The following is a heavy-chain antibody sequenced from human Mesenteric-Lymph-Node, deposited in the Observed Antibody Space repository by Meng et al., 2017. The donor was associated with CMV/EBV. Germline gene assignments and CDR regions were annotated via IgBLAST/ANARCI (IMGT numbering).Heavy chain of an antibody. Sequence: VSGCSSSSSSYYWAWIGQPPGKGLEWVGSIHYSGSTYYSPSLKSRVTISVDTSKNQFSLKLSSVTAADTAVYYCASRATVTYIWTNWGQGTLVTVSS. V-gene: IGHV4-39*01. CDR2: IHYSGST. J-gene: IGHJ4*02. CDR3: ASRATVTYIWTN. D-gene: IGHD4-17*01. CDR1: GCSSSSSSYY.